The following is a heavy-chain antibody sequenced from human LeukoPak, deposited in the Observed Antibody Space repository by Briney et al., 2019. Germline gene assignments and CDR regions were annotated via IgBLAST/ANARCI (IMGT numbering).Heavy chain of an antibody. V-gene: IGHV3-74*03. D-gene: IGHD1-26*01. CDR2: INSDGSTT. J-gene: IGHJ4*02. CDR3: ARGPDHGGSYYHD. Sequence: GGSLRLSCAASGFTFSGSWMYWVRQAPGKGLVWVSRINSDGSTTEYADSVKGRFTISRDNAKNTLFLQLSSLRAEDTAVYYCARGPDHGGSYYHDWGQGTLDTVSS. CDR1: GFTFSGSW.